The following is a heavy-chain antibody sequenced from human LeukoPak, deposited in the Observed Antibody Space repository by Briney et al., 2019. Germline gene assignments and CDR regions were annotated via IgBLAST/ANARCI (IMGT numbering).Heavy chain of an antibody. V-gene: IGHV3-30*03. CDR1: GFTFSSYG. Sequence: PGGSLRLSCAASGFTFSSYGMHWVRQAPGKGLEWVAVISYDGSNKYYADSVKGRFTISRDNSKNTLYLQMNSLRAEDTAVYYCARHSYFDWSPLYYFDYWGQGTLVTVSS. D-gene: IGHD3-9*01. CDR3: ARHSYFDWSPLYYFDY. J-gene: IGHJ4*02. CDR2: ISYDGSNK.